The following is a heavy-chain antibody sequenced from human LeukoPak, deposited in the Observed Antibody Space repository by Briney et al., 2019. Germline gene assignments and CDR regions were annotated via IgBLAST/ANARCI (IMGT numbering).Heavy chain of an antibody. J-gene: IGHJ4*02. D-gene: IGHD3-9*01. CDR3: ARLVNFDWSTSPFDY. CDR1: GYTFTGYY. CDR2: INPNSGGT. V-gene: IGHV1-2*02. Sequence: ASVKVSCKASGYTFTGYYMHWVRQAPGQGLEWMGWINPNSGGTNYAQKFQGRVTMTRDTSISTAYMELSRLRSDDTAVYYCARLVNFDWSTSPFDYWGQGTLVTVSS.